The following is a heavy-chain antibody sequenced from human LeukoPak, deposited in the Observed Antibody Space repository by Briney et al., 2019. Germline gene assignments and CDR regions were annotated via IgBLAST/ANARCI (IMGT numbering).Heavy chain of an antibody. CDR2: IAYDGSRA. D-gene: IGHD3-10*01. V-gene: IGHV3-33*01. CDR1: GFTFGGYG. J-gene: IGHJ6*02. CDR3: ARDTVDRYYYGSGSFSSYYYYYGMDV. Sequence: PGGSLRLSCAGSGFTFGGYGMHWFRQTPGKGLEWVAVIAYDGSRAFYADSVKGRFTISRDNSKNTMSVQMDDLRAEDTAVYYCARDTVDRYYYGSGSFSSYYYYYGMDVWGQGTTVTVSS.